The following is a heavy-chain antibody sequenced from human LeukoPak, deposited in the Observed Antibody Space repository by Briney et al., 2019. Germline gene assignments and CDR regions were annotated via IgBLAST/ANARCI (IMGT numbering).Heavy chain of an antibody. CDR1: GYSISSGYY. CDR2: IYHSGST. CDR3: ANRVCSGGSCYPGYFDY. D-gene: IGHD2-15*01. V-gene: IGHV4-38-2*01. Sequence: PSETLSLTCAVSGYSISSGYYWGWIRQPPGKGLEWIGSIYHSGSTYYNPSLKSRVTILVDTSKNQFSLKLSSVTAADTAVYYCANRVCSGGSCYPGYFDYWGQGTLVTVSS. J-gene: IGHJ4*02.